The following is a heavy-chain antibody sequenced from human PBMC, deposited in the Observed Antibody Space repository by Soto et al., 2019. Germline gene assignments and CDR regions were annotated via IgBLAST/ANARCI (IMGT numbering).Heavy chain of an antibody. CDR1: GFTFSSYA. Sequence: GGSLRLSCAASGFTFSSYAMSWVRQAPGKGLEWVSAISGSGGSTYYADSVKGRFTISRDNSKNTLYLQMNSLRAEDTAVYYCAKDTFHIVVVVAATHPPDYWGQGTLVTVSS. V-gene: IGHV3-23*01. D-gene: IGHD2-15*01. CDR3: AKDTFHIVVVVAATHPPDY. J-gene: IGHJ4*02. CDR2: ISGSGGST.